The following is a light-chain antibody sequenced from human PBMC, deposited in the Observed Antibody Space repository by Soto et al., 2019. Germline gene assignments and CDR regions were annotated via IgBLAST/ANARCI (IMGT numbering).Light chain of an antibody. Sequence: DIQMTQSPSTLSASVGDRVTITCRASQSINNWLAWYQQKPGKAPKVLIYQTSNLESGVPSRFSGSGSGTEFTLTITSLQPDDFATYYCKQYKSYPVTFGGGTKVEIK. CDR2: QTS. CDR3: KQYKSYPVT. J-gene: IGKJ4*01. CDR1: QSINNW. V-gene: IGKV1-5*03.